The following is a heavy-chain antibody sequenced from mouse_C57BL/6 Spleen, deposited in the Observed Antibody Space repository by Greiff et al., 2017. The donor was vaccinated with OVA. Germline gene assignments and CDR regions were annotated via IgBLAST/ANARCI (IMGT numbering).Heavy chain of an antibody. Sequence: VQLQQSGPELVKPGASVKIPCKASGYTFTDYNMDWVKQSHGKSLEWIGDINPNNGGTIYNQKFKGKATLTVDKSSSTAYMELRSLTSEDTAVYYCARKHYSNPGFAYWGQGTLVTVSA. CDR2: INPNNGGT. CDR1: GYTFTDYN. J-gene: IGHJ3*01. CDR3: ARKHYSNPGFAY. V-gene: IGHV1-18*01. D-gene: IGHD2-5*01.